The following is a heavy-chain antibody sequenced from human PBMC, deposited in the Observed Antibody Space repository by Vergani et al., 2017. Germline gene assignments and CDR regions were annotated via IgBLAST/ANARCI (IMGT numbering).Heavy chain of an antibody. CDR1: GSSIRSTFYY. V-gene: IGHV4-39*01. CDR3: ARHKEQLVPGNYYYYYYMDV. J-gene: IGHJ6*03. Sequence: QLQLQESDPGLVKPSETLSLTCTVSGSSIRSTFYYWGWIRQPPGKGLGWIGNIYYSGSSNYNPSLKSRVTISVATSKNQFSLKLNSVTAAYTAVYYCARHKEQLVPGNYYYYYYMDVWGKGTTVTVS. CDR2: IYYSGSS. D-gene: IGHD6-13*01.